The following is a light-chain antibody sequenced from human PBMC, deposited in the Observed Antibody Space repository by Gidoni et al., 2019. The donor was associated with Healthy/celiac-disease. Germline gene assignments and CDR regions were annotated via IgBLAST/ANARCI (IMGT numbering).Light chain of an antibody. J-gene: IGKJ2*02. CDR2: WVS. CDR3: QQYYSTPRT. CDR1: QSVLYSSNNKNY. Sequence: DLVMTQSPDSLAVSLGERATINCKSSQSVLYSSNNKNYLAWYQQKPGQPPKLLIYWVSTRESGVPDRFSGSGSGTDFTLTISSLQAEDVAVYYCQQYYSTPRTFGQGTKLEIK. V-gene: IGKV4-1*01.